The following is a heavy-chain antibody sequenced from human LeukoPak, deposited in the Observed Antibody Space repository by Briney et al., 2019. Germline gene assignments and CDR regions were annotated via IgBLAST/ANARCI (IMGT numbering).Heavy chain of an antibody. CDR1: GYTFTGYY. CDR3: AREEEMATISEDY. D-gene: IGHD5-24*01. Sequence: ASVKVSCKASGYTFTGYYMHWVRQAPGQGLEWMGWINPNSGGTNYAQKFQGRVTMTRDRSISTAYMELSRLRSDDTAVYYCAREEEMATISEDYWGQGTLVTVSS. CDR2: INPNSGGT. J-gene: IGHJ4*02. V-gene: IGHV1-2*02.